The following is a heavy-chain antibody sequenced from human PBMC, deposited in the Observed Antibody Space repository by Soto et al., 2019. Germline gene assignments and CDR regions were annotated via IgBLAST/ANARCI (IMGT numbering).Heavy chain of an antibody. V-gene: IGHV4-31*03. CDR2: FYYSGST. J-gene: IGHJ4*02. CDR1: GGSISSGGYY. Sequence: QVQLQESGPGLVKPSQTLSLTCTVSGGSISSGGYYWSWIRQHPGKCLEWIGYFYYSGSTYYNPSLTSRVTISVYTSNNQFPLKPRSVTAPGTAVYSRAGPPDVWGQGTRGTASS. CDR3: AGPPDV.